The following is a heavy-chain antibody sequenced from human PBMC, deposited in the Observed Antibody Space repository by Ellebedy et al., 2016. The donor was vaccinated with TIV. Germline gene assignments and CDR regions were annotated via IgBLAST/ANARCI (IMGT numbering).Heavy chain of an antibody. CDR1: GGSISSSSYY. D-gene: IGHD4-17*01. CDR2: IYYSGST. J-gene: IGHJ6*02. V-gene: IGHV4-39*07. Sequence: MPSETLSLTCTVSGGSISSSSYYWGWIRPPPGKGLEWIGSIYYSGSTYYNPSLKSPVTISLDTSKSQFSLTLSSVTAADTAVYYCAGGRVLMTTVTTGYYYGMDVWGQGTTVTVSS. CDR3: AGGRVLMTTVTTGYYYGMDV.